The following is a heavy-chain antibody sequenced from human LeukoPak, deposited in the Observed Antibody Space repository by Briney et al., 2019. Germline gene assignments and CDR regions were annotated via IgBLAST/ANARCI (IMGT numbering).Heavy chain of an antibody. V-gene: IGHV4-34*01. CDR1: GGSFSGYY. J-gene: IGHJ4*02. D-gene: IGHD3-3*01. Sequence: SETLSLTCAVYGGSFSGYYWSWIRQPPGKGLEWIGEINHSGSTNYNPSLKSRVAISVDTSKNQFSLKLSSVTAADTAVYYCARARYDFWSGSYRFDYWGQGTLVTVSS. CDR3: ARARYDFWSGSYRFDY. CDR2: INHSGST.